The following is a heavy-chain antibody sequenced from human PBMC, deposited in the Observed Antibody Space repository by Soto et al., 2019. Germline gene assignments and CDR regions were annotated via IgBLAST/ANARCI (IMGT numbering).Heavy chain of an antibody. V-gene: IGHV4-31*02. CDR2: IYYSVNT. D-gene: IGHD5-18*01. J-gene: IGHJ6*02. CDR1: GGSIRSGGYY. CDR3: ARDRLMATAGTARHYFGLDV. Sequence: SATLSLTCTGSGGSIRSGGYYWSWVRQNPRKGLEWIVNIYYSVNTYYNPSLKSRLTISVDTSKNQFSLNLSSVTAADTAVYYCARDRLMATAGTARHYFGLDVWGQGTTVTVSS.